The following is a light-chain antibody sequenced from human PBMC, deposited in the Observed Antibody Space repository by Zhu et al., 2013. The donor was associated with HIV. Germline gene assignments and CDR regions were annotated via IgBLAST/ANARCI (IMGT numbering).Light chain of an antibody. CDR1: QSITNW. CDR2: KAS. Sequence: DIQMTQSPSTLSASVGDRVTITCRASQSITNWLAWYQQKPGKAPKLLIYKASTLESGVPSRFSGSGSGTEFTLTISSLEPEDFTVYYCQQRSKWPPFTFGQGTKLEIK. CDR3: QQRSKWPPFT. J-gene: IGKJ2*01. V-gene: IGKV1-5*03.